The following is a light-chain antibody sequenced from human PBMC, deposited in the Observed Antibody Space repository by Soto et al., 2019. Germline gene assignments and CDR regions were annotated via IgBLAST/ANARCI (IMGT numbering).Light chain of an antibody. CDR1: QGVSSN. CDR3: PQYNNWPPRGT. Sequence: EIVLTQSPATLSVSPGERATLSCRASQGVSSNLAWYQQKPGQGPRLLIYGASTRATGIPARFSGSGSGTELTLNISSLQPEDFALYYCPQYNNWPPRGTFGQGTKVEFK. V-gene: IGKV3-15*01. J-gene: IGKJ1*01. CDR2: GAS.